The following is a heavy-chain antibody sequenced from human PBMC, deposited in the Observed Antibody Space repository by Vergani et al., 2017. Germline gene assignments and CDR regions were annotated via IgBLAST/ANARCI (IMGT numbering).Heavy chain of an antibody. CDR3: ARDLRGYSGYAYYFDY. D-gene: IGHD5-12*01. J-gene: IGHJ4*02. V-gene: IGHV3-48*03. CDR2: ISSSCSTI. CDR1: GFTFSSYE. Sequence: EVQLVESGGGLVQPGGSLRLSCAASGFTFSSYEMNWVRQAPGKGLEWVSSISSSCSTIYYADSVKGRFTISRDKAKNSLYLQMNSLRAEDTAVYYCARDLRGYSGYAYYFDYWGQGTLVTVSS.